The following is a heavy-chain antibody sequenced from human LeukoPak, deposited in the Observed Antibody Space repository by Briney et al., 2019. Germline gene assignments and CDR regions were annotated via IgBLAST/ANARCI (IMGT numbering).Heavy chain of an antibody. CDR2: IYYSRGT. CDR1: GGSISSYY. CDR3: ATSATTVVTDPYYYYGMDV. J-gene: IGHJ6*02. Sequence: SETLSLTCTVSGGSISSYYWSWTRQPPGKGLEWVGYIYYSRGTNYNPSLKSRVTISVDTSKNQFSLKLSSVTAADTAVYYCATSATTVVTDPYYYYGMDVWGQGTTVTVSS. V-gene: IGHV4-59*01. D-gene: IGHD4-23*01.